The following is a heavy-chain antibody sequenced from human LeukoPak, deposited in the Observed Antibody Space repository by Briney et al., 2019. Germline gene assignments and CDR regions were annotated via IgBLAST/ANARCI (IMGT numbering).Heavy chain of an antibody. CDR1: GFTFSSYA. Sequence: GSLRLSCAASGFTFSSYAMNWVRQAPGKGLEWIGSIYYSGSTYYNPSLKSRVTISVDTSKNQFSLKLSSVTAADTAVYYCARLYAEYYYGSGMVYWGQGTLVTVSS. D-gene: IGHD3-10*01. V-gene: IGHV4-38-2*01. CDR2: IYYSGST. J-gene: IGHJ4*02. CDR3: ARLYAEYYYGSGMVY.